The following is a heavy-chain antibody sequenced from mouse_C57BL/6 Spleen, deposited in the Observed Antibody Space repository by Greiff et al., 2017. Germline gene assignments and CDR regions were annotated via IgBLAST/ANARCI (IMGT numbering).Heavy chain of an antibody. D-gene: IGHD2-4*01. CDR1: GYTFTSYW. Sequence: VQLQQSGAELVRPGSSVKLSCKASGYTFTSYWMHWVKQRPIQGLECIGNIDPSDSETHYNQKFKDKATLTVDKSSSTAYMQLSSLTSEDSAVYYCARRGDDYLLDYWGKGTSLTVSS. J-gene: IGHJ2*02. CDR3: ARRGDDYLLDY. CDR2: IDPSDSET. V-gene: IGHV1-52*01.